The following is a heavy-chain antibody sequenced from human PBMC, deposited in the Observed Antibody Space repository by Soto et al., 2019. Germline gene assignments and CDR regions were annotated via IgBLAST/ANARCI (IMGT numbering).Heavy chain of an antibody. J-gene: IGHJ4*02. V-gene: IGHV1-18*01. Sequence: QVQLVQSGAEVKKPGASVKVSCKASGYTFTSYGISWVRQAPGQGLEWMGWISAYNGNTNYAQKLQGRVTMTTDTSTSTAYMELRSLRSDDTAVYYCARLHLEQMDLYLREYYFDYCGQGTLVTVSS. D-gene: IGHD6-13*01. CDR2: ISAYNGNT. CDR1: GYTFTSYG. CDR3: ARLHLEQMDLYLREYYFDY.